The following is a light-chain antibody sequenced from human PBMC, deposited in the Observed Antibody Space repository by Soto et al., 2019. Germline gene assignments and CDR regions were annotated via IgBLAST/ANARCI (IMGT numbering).Light chain of an antibody. Sequence: EIVTTQSPSTLSVSPGERATLSCRASQTVRNFLGWYQQKPGQAPRLLIYNVSTTATGIPDRISGSGSGTEFTLTISSLQSEDYAVYYCHQYNNCSPSTFGQGTQLEIK. CDR2: NVS. J-gene: IGKJ2*02. CDR1: QTVRNF. CDR3: HQYNNCSPST. V-gene: IGKV3-15*01.